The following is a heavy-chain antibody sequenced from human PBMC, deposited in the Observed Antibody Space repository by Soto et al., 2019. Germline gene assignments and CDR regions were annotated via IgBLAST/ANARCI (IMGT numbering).Heavy chain of an antibody. J-gene: IGHJ6*02. CDR1: GGTFSSYA. Sequence: SVKVSCKASGGTFSSYAISWVRQAPGQGLEWMGGIIPIFGTANYAQKFQGRVTITADESTSTAYMELSSLRSEDTAVYYCARDVNFWSGYYNPPGDYYYYGMDVWGQGTTVTVSS. V-gene: IGHV1-69*13. CDR2: IIPIFGTA. CDR3: ARDVNFWSGYYNPPGDYYYYGMDV. D-gene: IGHD3-3*01.